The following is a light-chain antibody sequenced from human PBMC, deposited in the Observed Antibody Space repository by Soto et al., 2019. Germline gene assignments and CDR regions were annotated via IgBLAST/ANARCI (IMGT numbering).Light chain of an antibody. CDR1: QSVTSDY. V-gene: IGKV3-20*01. J-gene: IGKJ1*01. Sequence: EIVLTQSPGTLSLSPGERATLSCRASQSVTSDYLAWYQQKPGQAPRLLIHGASSRATGIPDRFSGSGSGTDFPLTISRLEPEDFAVYSCQQYGRPFGQGTKVEIK. CDR2: GAS. CDR3: QQYGRP.